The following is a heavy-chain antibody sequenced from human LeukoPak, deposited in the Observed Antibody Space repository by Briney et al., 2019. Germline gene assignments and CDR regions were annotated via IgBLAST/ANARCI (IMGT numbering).Heavy chain of an antibody. CDR2: ISGSGGST. CDR3: AGYTVVRGLEY. Sequence: GGSLRLSCAASGFTFSSYAMSWVRQAPGKGLEWVSAISGSGGSTYYADSVKGRFTISRDNSKNTLYLQMNSLRAEDTAVYYCAGYTVVRGLEYWGQGTLVTVSS. V-gene: IGHV3-23*01. D-gene: IGHD4-23*01. J-gene: IGHJ4*02. CDR1: GFTFSSYA.